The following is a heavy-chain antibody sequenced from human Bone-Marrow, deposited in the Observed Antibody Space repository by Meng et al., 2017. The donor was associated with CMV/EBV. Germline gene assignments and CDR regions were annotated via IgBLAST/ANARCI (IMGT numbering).Heavy chain of an antibody. D-gene: IGHD1-14*01. V-gene: IGHV3-30*02. CDR2: IRYDGSNK. CDR1: GFTFSSYG. Sequence: GESMKISCAASGFTFSSYGMHWVRQAPGKGLEWVAFIRYDGSNKYYADFVKGRFTISRDNSKNTLYLQMNSLRAEDTAVYYCAKGYHEDYWGQGTLVTVSS. J-gene: IGHJ4*02. CDR3: AKGYHEDY.